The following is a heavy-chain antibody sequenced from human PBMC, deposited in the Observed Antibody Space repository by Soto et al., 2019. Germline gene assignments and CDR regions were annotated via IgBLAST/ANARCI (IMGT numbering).Heavy chain of an antibody. CDR2: ISYDGSNK. V-gene: IGHV3-30*18. D-gene: IGHD2-2*01. CDR1: GFTFSSYG. J-gene: IGHJ6*02. Sequence: GGSLRLSCAASGFTFSSYGMHWVRQAPGKGLEWVAVISYDGSNKYYADSVKGRFTISRDNSKNTLYLQMNSLRAEDTAVYYCAKDGNIVVVPAASHGMDVWGQGTTVTVSS. CDR3: AKDGNIVVVPAASHGMDV.